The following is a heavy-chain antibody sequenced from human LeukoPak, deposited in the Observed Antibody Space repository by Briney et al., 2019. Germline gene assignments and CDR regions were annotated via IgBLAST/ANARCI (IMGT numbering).Heavy chain of an antibody. Sequence: GGSLRLSCAASGFTFSSYGMHWVRQAPGKGLEWVAVIWYDGSNKYYADSVKGRFTISRDNSKNTLYLQMNSLRAEDTAVYYCARDAAVAGSLLDIWGQGTMATVSS. J-gene: IGHJ3*02. CDR3: ARDAAVAGSLLDI. CDR1: GFTFSSYG. D-gene: IGHD6-19*01. V-gene: IGHV3-33*01. CDR2: IWYDGSNK.